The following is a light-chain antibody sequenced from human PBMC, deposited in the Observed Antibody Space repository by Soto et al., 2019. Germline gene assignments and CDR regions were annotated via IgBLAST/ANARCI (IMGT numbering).Light chain of an antibody. CDR3: LQYGIPLWT. J-gene: IGKJ1*01. CDR2: AAS. CDR1: QSVTANY. Sequence: EIALTQSPGTLSLSLGGRATLSCRASQSVTANYLAWYQQKPGQAPRLLIYAASIGATGIPDRFSGSGSGTDFTLTISRLEPEDFAVYYCLQYGIPLWTFGQGTKVEIK. V-gene: IGKV3-20*01.